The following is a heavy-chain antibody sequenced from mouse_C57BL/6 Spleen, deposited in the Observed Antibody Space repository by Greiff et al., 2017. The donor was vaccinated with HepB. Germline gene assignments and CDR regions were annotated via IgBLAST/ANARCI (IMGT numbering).Heavy chain of an antibody. J-gene: IGHJ2*01. D-gene: IGHD2-4*01. Sequence: ESGPGLVKPSQSLSLTCSVTGYSITSGYYWNWIRQFPGNKLEWMGYISYDGSNNYNPSLKNRISITRDTSKNQFFLKLNSVTTEDTATYYCARDASMITYFDYWGQGTTLTVSS. CDR2: ISYDGSN. CDR3: ARDASMITYFDY. CDR1: GYSITSGYY. V-gene: IGHV3-6*01.